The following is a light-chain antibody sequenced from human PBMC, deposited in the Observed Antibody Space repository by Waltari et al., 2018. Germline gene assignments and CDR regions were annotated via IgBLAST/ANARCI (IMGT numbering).Light chain of an antibody. Sequence: QSALTQPASVSGSPGQSITISCTGTSSDIGAYDNVFWYQQHPGKAPKLMIYDVAKRPSGVSNRFSGSKSGYTASLTISWLQAEDEADYHCSAYRGSFTLVFGGGTKVTVL. V-gene: IGLV2-14*03. J-gene: IGLJ3*02. CDR1: SSDIGAYDN. CDR3: SAYRGSFTLV. CDR2: DVA.